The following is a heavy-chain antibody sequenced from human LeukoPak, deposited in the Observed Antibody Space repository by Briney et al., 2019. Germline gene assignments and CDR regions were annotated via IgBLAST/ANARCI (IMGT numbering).Heavy chain of an antibody. Sequence: PSETLSLTCAVYGGSFSGYYWSWIRQPPGKGLEWIGEINHSGSTNYNPSLKSRVTISVDTSKNQFSLKLSSVTAADTAVYYCARWGETSALRAHAFDIWGQGTRVTVSS. CDR1: GGSFSGYY. CDR3: ARWGETSALRAHAFDI. J-gene: IGHJ3*02. D-gene: IGHD3-10*01. V-gene: IGHV4-34*01. CDR2: INHSGST.